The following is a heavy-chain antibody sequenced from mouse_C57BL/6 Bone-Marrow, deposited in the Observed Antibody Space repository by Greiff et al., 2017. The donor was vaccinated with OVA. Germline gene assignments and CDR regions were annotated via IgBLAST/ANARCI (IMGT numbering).Heavy chain of an antibody. CDR3: ARGRLDSHWYFDV. Sequence: VQLVESGAELVRPGTSVKVSCKASGYAFTNYLIEWVKQRPGQGLEWIGVINPGSGGTNYNEKFKGKATLTADKSSSTAYMQLSSLTSEDSAVYFCARGRLDSHWYFDVWGTGTTVTVSS. J-gene: IGHJ1*03. V-gene: IGHV1-54*01. CDR2: INPGSGGT. CDR1: GYAFTNYL.